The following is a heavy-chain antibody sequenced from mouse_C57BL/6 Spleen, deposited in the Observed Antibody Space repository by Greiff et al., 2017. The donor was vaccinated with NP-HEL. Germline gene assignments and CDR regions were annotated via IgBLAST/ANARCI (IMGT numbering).Heavy chain of an antibody. CDR3: AREGPSFAY. V-gene: IGHV1-64*01. J-gene: IGHJ3*01. CDR1: GYTFTSYW. Sequence: QVQLQQPGAELVKPGASVKLSCKASGYTFTSYWMHWVKQRPGQGLEWIGMIHPNSGSTNYNEKFKSKATLTVDTSSSTAYMQLSSLTSEDSGVYYCAREGPSFAYWGQGTLVTVSA. CDR2: IHPNSGST.